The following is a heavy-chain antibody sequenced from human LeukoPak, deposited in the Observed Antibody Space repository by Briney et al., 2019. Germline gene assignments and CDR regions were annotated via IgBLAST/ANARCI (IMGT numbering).Heavy chain of an antibody. D-gene: IGHD3-22*01. CDR1: GGSISSGGYS. CDR2: IYHSGSA. CDR3: ARNYDSSGYYYFDY. J-gene: IGHJ4*02. V-gene: IGHV4-30-2*01. Sequence: SQTLSLTCAVSGGSISSGGYSWSWIRQPPGKGLEWIGYIYHSGSAYYNPSLKSRVTISVDRSKNQFSLKLSSVTAADTAVYYCARNYDSSGYYYFDYWGQGTLVTVSS.